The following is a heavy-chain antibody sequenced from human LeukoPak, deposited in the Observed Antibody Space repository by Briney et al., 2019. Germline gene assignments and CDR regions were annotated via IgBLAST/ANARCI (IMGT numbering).Heavy chain of an antibody. J-gene: IGHJ4*02. CDR3: AREAYGDLYFDY. V-gene: IGHV3-30-3*01. D-gene: IGHD4-17*01. CDR2: ISYDGSNK. CDR1: GFTFSSYA. Sequence: GGSLRLSCAASGFTFSSYAMHWVRQAPGKGLEWVAVISYDGSNKYYADSVKARFTISRDNSKNTLYVQMNSLRTEDTAVYYCAREAYGDLYFDYWGQGTLVVVSS.